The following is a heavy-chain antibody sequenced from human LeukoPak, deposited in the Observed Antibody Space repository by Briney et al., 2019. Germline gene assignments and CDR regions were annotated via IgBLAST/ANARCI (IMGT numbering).Heavy chain of an antibody. CDR2: IIPIFGTA. J-gene: IGHJ3*02. V-gene: IGHV1-69*13. CDR1: GYTFTSYG. D-gene: IGHD1-7*01. CDR3: ARNPMTGTTRAFDI. Sequence: RASVKVSCKASGYTFTSYGISWVRQAPGQGLEWMGGIIPIFGTANYAQKFQGRVTITADESTSTAYMELSSLRSEDTAVYYCARNPMTGTTRAFDIWGQGTMVTVSS.